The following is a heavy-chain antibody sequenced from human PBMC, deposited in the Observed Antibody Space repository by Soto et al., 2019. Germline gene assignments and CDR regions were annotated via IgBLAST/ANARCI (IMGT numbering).Heavy chain of an antibody. D-gene: IGHD3-10*01. V-gene: IGHV1-69*01. CDR3: GTGSITIARGVQFYFTLDV. J-gene: IGHJ6*02. CDR2: SIPRFGTP. Sequence: QVQPVQSGAEVKKPGSSVKVSCKASRGSFSSSAIIWVRQAPGQGLEWMGGSIPRFGTPDYAQKFQGRLTINADESTTTAFMELSSLTSEDTAVYYCGTGSITIARGVQFYFTLDVWGHGTTVTVSS. CDR1: RGSFSSSA.